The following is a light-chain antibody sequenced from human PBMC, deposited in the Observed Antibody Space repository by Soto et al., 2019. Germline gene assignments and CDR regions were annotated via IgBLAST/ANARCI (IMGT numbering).Light chain of an antibody. CDR1: QGISRW. CDR2: EAS. CDR3: QQSNSKSWT. J-gene: IGKJ1*01. Sequence: DIQMTQSPSTLSASVGDRVTITCRASQGISRWLAWYQQKPGRAPKLLIYEASILDSGVPSRFSGSGSGTEFTLTISSLQPSDFATYYCQQSNSKSWTFGQGTRVEIK. V-gene: IGKV1-5*01.